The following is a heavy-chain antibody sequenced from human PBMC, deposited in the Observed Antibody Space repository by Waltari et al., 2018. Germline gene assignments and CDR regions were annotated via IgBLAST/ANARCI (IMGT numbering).Heavy chain of an antibody. CDR1: GGSITTDNYY. CDR3: ARDNVRAQRGAFDM. V-gene: IGHV4-61*02. D-gene: IGHD2-8*01. Sequence: QVQLQESGPGLVKPSQTLSLTCTVSGGSITTDNYYWNWIRQPAEKGLDWIGRIYNTGSTYYNPSLTSRVTMSVDTSKNQFCLNLKSVTAADTAVYYCARDNVRAQRGAFDMWGQGTMVIVSS. J-gene: IGHJ3*02. CDR2: IYNTGST.